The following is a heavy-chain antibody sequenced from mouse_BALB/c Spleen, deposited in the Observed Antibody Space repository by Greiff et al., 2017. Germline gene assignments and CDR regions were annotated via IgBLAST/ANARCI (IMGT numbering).Heavy chain of an antibody. CDR3: ARDGNYLYAMDY. V-gene: IGHV1-7*01. J-gene: IGHJ4*01. Sequence: QVHVKQSGAELAKPGASVKMSCKASGYTFTSYWMHWVKQRHGQGLEWIGYINPSTGYTEYNQKFKDKATLTADKSSSTAYMQLSSLTSEDSAVYYCARDGNYLYAMDYWGQGTSVTVSS. D-gene: IGHD2-1*01. CDR1: GYTFTSYW. CDR2: INPSTGYT.